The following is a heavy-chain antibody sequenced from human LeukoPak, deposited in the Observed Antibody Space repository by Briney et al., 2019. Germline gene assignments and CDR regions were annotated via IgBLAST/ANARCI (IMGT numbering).Heavy chain of an antibody. CDR2: ISYDGSNK. D-gene: IGHD6-6*01. CDR1: GFTFSSYG. V-gene: IGHV3-30*18. J-gene: IGHJ4*02. CDR3: AKDYSASQLVPLYYFNC. Sequence: GGSLRLSCAASGFTFSSYGMHWVRQAPGKGLEWVAVISYDGSNKYYADSVEGRFTISRDNSKNTLYLQMNSLRAEDTAVYFCAKDYSASQLVPLYYFNCWGQGSLVTVSS.